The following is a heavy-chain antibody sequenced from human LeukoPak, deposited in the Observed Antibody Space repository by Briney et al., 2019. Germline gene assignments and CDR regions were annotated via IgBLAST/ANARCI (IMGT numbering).Heavy chain of an antibody. D-gene: IGHD3-3*01. Sequence: SESLSLTCAVYGGSLSAYYWSWIRQPAGTGREWIGEINHSVRTNSNPSLKSRVTVSVDPSKHQFSLQLSSVTAAGTVVYSWARGANDFWSGWKNPPYYFAYWGQGTLVTVTS. CDR3: ARGANDFWSGWKNPPYYFAY. V-gene: IGHV4-34*01. CDR2: INHSVRT. CDR1: GGSLSAYY. J-gene: IGHJ4*02.